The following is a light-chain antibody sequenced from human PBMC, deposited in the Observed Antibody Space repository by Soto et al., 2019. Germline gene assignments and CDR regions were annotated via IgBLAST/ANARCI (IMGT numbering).Light chain of an antibody. CDR2: DAS. J-gene: IGKJ1*01. Sequence: DIQMTQSPSTLSASVGDRVTITCRASQGISSWLAWYQQKPGKAPKLLIYDASSLESGVPSRFSGSGSGTEFTLTISSLQPDDFATYYCQQYNSYPWTFGQGTKVEI. CDR1: QGISSW. V-gene: IGKV1-5*01. CDR3: QQYNSYPWT.